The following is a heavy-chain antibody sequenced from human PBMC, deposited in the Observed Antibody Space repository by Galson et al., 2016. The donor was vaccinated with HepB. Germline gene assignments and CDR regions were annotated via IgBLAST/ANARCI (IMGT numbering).Heavy chain of an antibody. D-gene: IGHD6-25*01. J-gene: IGHJ4*02. CDR3: ARDRDSDLPAAPLY. CDR2: IWYDGSNK. CDR1: GFTFSSYG. Sequence: SLRLSCAASGFTFSSYGMHWVRQAPGKGLEWVAVIWYDGSNKYYADSVKGRFTISRDNSKNTLYLQMNGLRAEDTAVYYCARDRDSDLPAAPLYWGQGTLVIVSS. V-gene: IGHV3-33*01.